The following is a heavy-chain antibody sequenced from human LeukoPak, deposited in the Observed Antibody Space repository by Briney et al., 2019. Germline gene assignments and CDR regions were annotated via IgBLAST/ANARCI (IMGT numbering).Heavy chain of an antibody. CDR3: ARGKASCDH. J-gene: IGHJ4*02. V-gene: IGHV3-30*04. CDR2: ISYDGSNK. CDR1: GFTFSSYA. Sequence: GGSLRLSCAASGFTFSSYAMHWVRQAPGKGLEWVAVISYDGSNKYYADSVKGRFTISRDNSKNTLYLQMNSLRAEDTAVYYCARGKASCDHWGQGTLVTVSS.